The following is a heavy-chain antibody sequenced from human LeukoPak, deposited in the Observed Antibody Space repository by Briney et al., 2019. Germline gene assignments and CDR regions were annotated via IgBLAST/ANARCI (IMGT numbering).Heavy chain of an antibody. CDR1: GGSINNFY. J-gene: IGHJ5*02. CDR3: ARGHRIGWFDP. V-gene: IGHV4-4*07. CDR2: IYATGDT. Sequence: SETLSLTCSVSGGSINNFYWTWIRQPAGKGLEWIGRIYATGDTNYNPSLKSRLTLSIDTSKNQFSLKLSSVTAADTAVYYCARGHRIGWFDPWGQGTLVTVSS.